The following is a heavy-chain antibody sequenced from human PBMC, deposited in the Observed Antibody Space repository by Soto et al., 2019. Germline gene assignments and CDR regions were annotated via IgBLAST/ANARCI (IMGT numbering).Heavy chain of an antibody. J-gene: IGHJ1*01. Sequence: QLQLQESGPGLVKPSETLSLTCTVSGGSISSSSYYWGWIRQPPGKGLEWIGSIYYSGSTYYNPSLKSRVTISVDTSKNQFSLKLSSVTAADTAVYYCPGGGALGDFQHWGQGTLVTVSS. D-gene: IGHD3-10*01. CDR3: PGGGALGDFQH. CDR1: GGSISSSSYY. V-gene: IGHV4-39*01. CDR2: IYYSGST.